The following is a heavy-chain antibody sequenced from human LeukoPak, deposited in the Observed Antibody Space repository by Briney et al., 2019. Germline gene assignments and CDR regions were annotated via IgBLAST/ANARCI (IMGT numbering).Heavy chain of an antibody. D-gene: IGHD3-10*01. J-gene: IGHJ4*02. CDR3: ARRFADPASGFDY. V-gene: IGHV5-51*01. Sequence: GESLKSSCKGSGYSFTSYWIGWVRQMPGKCLEWMGIIYPGDSDTRYSPSFQGQVTISADKSISTAYLQWSSLKASDTAMYYCARRFADPASGFDYWGQGTLVTVSS. CDR1: GYSFTSYW. CDR2: IYPGDSDT.